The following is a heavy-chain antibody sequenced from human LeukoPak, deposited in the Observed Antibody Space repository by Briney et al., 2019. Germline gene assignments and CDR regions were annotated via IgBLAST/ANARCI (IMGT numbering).Heavy chain of an antibody. CDR2: ISSSGSTI. J-gene: IGHJ3*02. Sequence: PGGSLRLSCAASGFTFSDYYMSWVRQAPGKGLEGVSYISSSGSTIYYADSVKGRFTISRDNAKNTLYLQMNSLRAQDTAVYYCASSRLVIAVAGPPTGAFDIWCQGTMVTVSS. V-gene: IGHV3-11*01. D-gene: IGHD6-19*01. CDR1: GFTFSDYY. CDR3: ASSRLVIAVAGPPTGAFDI.